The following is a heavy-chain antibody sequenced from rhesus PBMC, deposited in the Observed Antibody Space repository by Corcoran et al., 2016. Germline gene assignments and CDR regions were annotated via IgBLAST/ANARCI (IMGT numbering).Heavy chain of an antibody. CDR1: GASISSYW. Sequence: QVQLQESGPGLVKPSETLSLTCAVSGASISSYWWNWSRQPPGKGLEMIGEIQRKRGNPNYHPALKRLVTISKDASKNQFSLKLSSVTAADTAVYYCARDRVGNYGLDSWGQGVVVTVSS. J-gene: IGHJ6*01. D-gene: IGHD1-44*01. CDR2: IQRKRGNP. V-gene: IGHV4-80*01. CDR3: ARDRVGNYGLDS.